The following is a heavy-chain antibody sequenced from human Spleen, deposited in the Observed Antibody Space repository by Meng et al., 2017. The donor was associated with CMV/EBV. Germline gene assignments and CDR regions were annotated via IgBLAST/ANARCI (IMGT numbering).Heavy chain of an antibody. Sequence: SETLSLTCAVYGGSFSDSYWSWIRQPPGKGLEWIGEINHSGSAKYNPSLKSRVSLSVDTSKNQFSLNLRSVTAADTAVYYCARGLRRSSAHPVWSYYYALDIWGQGTTVTVSS. D-gene: IGHD3-16*01. CDR2: INHSGSA. J-gene: IGHJ6*02. CDR1: GGSFSDSY. V-gene: IGHV4-34*01. CDR3: ARGLRRSSAHPVWSYYYALDI.